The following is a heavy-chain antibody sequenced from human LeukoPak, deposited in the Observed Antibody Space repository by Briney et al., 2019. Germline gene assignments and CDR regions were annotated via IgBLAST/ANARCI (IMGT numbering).Heavy chain of an antibody. J-gene: IGHJ4*02. Sequence: GGYLTLSCAASGFTFSSYSMNWVRQAPGKGLEWVSSISASSTYISYADSVKGRFTISRDNAKNSLYLQMDSLRAGETAVYYCARDTCGYTFDDWGQGTLVTVSS. CDR3: ARDTCGYTFDD. CDR1: GFTFSSYS. V-gene: IGHV3-21*01. D-gene: IGHD5-18*01. CDR2: ISASSTYI.